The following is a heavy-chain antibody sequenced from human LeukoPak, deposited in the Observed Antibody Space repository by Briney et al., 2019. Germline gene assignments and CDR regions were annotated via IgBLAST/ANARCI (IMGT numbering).Heavy chain of an antibody. CDR1: GYTFTSYG. V-gene: IGHV1-18*01. J-gene: IGHJ4*02. D-gene: IGHD3-22*01. CDR2: ISAYNGNT. CDR3: ARVAYYYDSSGYSPYFDY. Sequence: ASVKVSCKASGYTFTSYGISWVRQAPGQGLEWMGWISAYNGNTNYAQKLQGRVTMTTDTSTSTAYMELRSLRSDDTAVYYCARVAYYYDSSGYSPYFDYWGQGTLVTVSS.